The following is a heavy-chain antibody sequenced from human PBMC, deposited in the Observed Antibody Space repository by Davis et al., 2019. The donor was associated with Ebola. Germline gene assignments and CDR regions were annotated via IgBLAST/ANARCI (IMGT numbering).Heavy chain of an antibody. CDR1: GGSISSGGYY. CDR3: ARGRQSLASSWYGDYSFDY. Sequence: PSETLSLTCTVSGGSISSGGYYWSWIRQHPGKGLEWIGYIYYSGSTYYNPSLKSRVTISVDTSTNQFSLKLSSVTAADTAVYYCARGRQSLASSWYGDYSFDYWGQGTLVTVSS. CDR2: IYYSGST. J-gene: IGHJ4*02. D-gene: IGHD4-17*01. V-gene: IGHV4-31*03.